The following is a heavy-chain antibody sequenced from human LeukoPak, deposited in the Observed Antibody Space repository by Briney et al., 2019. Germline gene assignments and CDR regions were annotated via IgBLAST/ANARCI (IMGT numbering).Heavy chain of an antibody. CDR1: GFTFTNYW. V-gene: IGHV3-7*05. Sequence: GGSLRLSCAGSGFTFTNYWMSWVRQAPGKGLEWVANLNQDGSEKFYLDSVKGRFTIYRDNAKNSLYLQMNTLRAEDTAVYYCARLGCDGGTCYAFFDYWGQGTLVTVSS. CDR2: LNQDGSEK. D-gene: IGHD2-15*01. CDR3: ARLGCDGGTCYAFFDY. J-gene: IGHJ4*02.